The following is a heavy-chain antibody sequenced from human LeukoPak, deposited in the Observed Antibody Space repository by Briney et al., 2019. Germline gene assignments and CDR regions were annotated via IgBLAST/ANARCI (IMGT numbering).Heavy chain of an antibody. J-gene: IGHJ4*02. Sequence: PSETLSLTCAVYGGSFSGYYWSWIRQPPGKGLEWIGEINHSGSTNYNPSLKGRVTISVDTSKNQFSLKLSSVTAADTAVYYCARGGEQWLVPGTYFDYWGQGTLVTVSS. CDR2: INHSGST. CDR1: GGSFSGYY. V-gene: IGHV4-34*01. D-gene: IGHD6-19*01. CDR3: ARGGEQWLVPGTYFDY.